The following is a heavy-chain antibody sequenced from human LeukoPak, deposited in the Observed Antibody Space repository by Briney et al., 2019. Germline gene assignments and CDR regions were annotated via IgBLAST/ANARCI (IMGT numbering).Heavy chain of an antibody. CDR3: ARDAGPAAMTNWFDP. D-gene: IGHD2-2*01. CDR2: IYTSGST. J-gene: IGHJ5*02. Sequence: PSETLSLTCTGSGGSISSYYWSWIRQPAGKGLEWIGRIYTSGSTNYNPSLKSRVTMSVDTSKNQFSLKLSAVTAADTAVYYCARDAGPAAMTNWFDPWGQGTLVTVSS. V-gene: IGHV4-4*07. CDR1: GGSISSYY.